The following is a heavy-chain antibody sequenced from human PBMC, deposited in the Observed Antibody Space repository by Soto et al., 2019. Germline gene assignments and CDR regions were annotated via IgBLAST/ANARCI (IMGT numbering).Heavy chain of an antibody. CDR1: GVSLSTSGVG. V-gene: IGHV2-5*02. CDR2: IYWDDDK. D-gene: IGHD4-17*01. CDR3: AHTHGRDYPIDAFDI. Sequence: QITLKESGPTLVKPTQTLTLTCTFSGVSLSTSGVGVGWIRQPPGKALEWLTLIYWDDDKRYSPSLKSRLTISKDTSKNQVVLTMTNMDPVDTPTYYCAHTHGRDYPIDAFDIWGQWTLVTVSS. J-gene: IGHJ3*02.